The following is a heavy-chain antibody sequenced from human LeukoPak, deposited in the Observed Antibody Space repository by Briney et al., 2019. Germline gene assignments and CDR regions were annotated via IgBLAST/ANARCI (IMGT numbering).Heavy chain of an antibody. V-gene: IGHV1-69*13. CDR3: ARKSVDCSSTSCSPNTFDP. J-gene: IGHJ5*02. CDR1: GGTFSSYA. Sequence: SVKVSCKASGGTFSSYAISWVRQAPGQGLEWMGGIIPIFGTANYAQKFQGRVTITADESTSTAYMELSSPRSEDTAVYYCARKSVDCSSTSCSPNTFDPWGQGTLVTVSS. CDR2: IIPIFGTA. D-gene: IGHD2-2*01.